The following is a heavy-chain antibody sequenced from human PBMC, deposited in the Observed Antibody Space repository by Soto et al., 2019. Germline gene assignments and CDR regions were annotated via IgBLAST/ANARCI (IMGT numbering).Heavy chain of an antibody. D-gene: IGHD3-10*01. CDR2: IWYDGSNK. Sequence: QVQLVESGGGVVQPGRSLRLSCAASGFTFSSYGMHWVRQAPGKGLEWVAVIWYDGSNKYYADSVKGRFTISRDNSKNTLYLQMNSLRAEDTAVYYCARDGGGMDVWGQGTTVTVSS. V-gene: IGHV3-33*01. CDR1: GFTFSSYG. J-gene: IGHJ6*02. CDR3: ARDGGGMDV.